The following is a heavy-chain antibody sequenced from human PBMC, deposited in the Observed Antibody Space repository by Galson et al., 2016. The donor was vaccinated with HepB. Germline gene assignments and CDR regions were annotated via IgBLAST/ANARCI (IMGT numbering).Heavy chain of an antibody. Sequence: SLRLSCAASGFSFSRYWMAWVRQAPGKGLEWVAVIWFDGSQTYYADSVKGRFTISRDNSRNMVYLQMSSLRAEDTAVDYCATGPGHIEVLTASEEYFQYWGPGTLVTVSS. CDR3: ATGPGHIEVLTASEEYFQY. J-gene: IGHJ1*01. CDR2: IWFDGSQT. D-gene: IGHD2-21*02. V-gene: IGHV3-33*08. CDR1: GFSFSRYW.